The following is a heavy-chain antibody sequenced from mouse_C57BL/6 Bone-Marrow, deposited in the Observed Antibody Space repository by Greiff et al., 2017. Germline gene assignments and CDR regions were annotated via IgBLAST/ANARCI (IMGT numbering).Heavy chain of an antibody. J-gene: IGHJ2*01. CDR1: GYTFTSYW. CDR2: IDPSDSYT. V-gene: IGHV1-50*01. CDR3: ARMVYYGNYGGFDY. Sequence: VQLKQPGAELVKPGASVKLSCKASGYTFTSYWMQWVKQRPGQGLEWIGEIDPSDSYTNYNQKFKGKATLTVDTSSSTAYMQLSSLTSEDSAVYYCARMVYYGNYGGFDYWGQGTTLTVSS. D-gene: IGHD2-1*01.